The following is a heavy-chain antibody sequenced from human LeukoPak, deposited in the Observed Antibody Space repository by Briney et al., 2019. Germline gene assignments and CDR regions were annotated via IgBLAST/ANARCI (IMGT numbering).Heavy chain of an antibody. Sequence: GGSLRLSCAASGFTFSSYGMHWVRQAPGKGLEWVSAISGSGGSTYYADSVKGRFTISRDNSKNTLYLQMNSLRAEDTAVYYCANWGRATMVRGLHFDYWGQGTLVTVSS. CDR2: ISGSGGST. V-gene: IGHV3-23*01. D-gene: IGHD3-10*01. J-gene: IGHJ4*02. CDR3: ANWGRATMVRGLHFDY. CDR1: GFTFSSYG.